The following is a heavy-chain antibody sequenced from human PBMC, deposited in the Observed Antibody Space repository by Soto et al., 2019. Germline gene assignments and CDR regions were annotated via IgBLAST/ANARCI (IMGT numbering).Heavy chain of an antibody. J-gene: IGHJ4*02. CDR3: ARESRDGYLDY. CDR2: ISYDGSNK. CDR1: GFTFSSYG. V-gene: IGHV3-30*03. D-gene: IGHD6-13*01. Sequence: PGGSLRLSCAASGFTFSSYGMHWVRQAPGKGLEWVAVISYDGSNKYYADSVKGRFTISRDNSKNTLYLQMNSLRAEDTAVYYCARESRDGYLDYWGQGTLVTVSS.